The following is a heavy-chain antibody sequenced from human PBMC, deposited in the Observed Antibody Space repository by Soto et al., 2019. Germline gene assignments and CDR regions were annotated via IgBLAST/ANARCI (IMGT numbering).Heavy chain of an antibody. Sequence: GGSMRLSCAASGFTFSSYGMHWVRQAPDKGLEWVAVIWYDGSSTSYADSVKGRFTISRDNAKNTLYLQMNSLRAEDTAVYYCARPYGSGSLKDPFKAPHAFDIWGQGTMVTVSS. J-gene: IGHJ3*02. CDR2: IWYDGSST. D-gene: IGHD3-10*01. CDR1: GFTFSSYG. CDR3: ARPYGSGSLKDPFKAPHAFDI. V-gene: IGHV3-33*03.